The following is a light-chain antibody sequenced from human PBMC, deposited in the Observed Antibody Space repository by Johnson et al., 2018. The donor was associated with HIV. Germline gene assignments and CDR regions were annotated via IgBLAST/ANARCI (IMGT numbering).Light chain of an antibody. CDR3: GTWDSSLSASYV. J-gene: IGLJ1*01. Sequence: QSVLTQPPSVSAAPGQKVTIYCSGSSSNIGNNYVSWYQQLPGTAPKLLIYENNKRPSGIPDRFSGSKSGTSATLGITGLQTGDEADYYCGTWDSSLSASYVFGTGTKFTVL. V-gene: IGLV1-51*02. CDR2: ENN. CDR1: SSNIGNNY.